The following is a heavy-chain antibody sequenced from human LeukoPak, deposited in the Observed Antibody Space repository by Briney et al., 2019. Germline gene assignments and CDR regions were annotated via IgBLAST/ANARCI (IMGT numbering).Heavy chain of an antibody. D-gene: IGHD3-3*01. Sequence: ASVKVSCKASGYTFTSYAMHWVRQAPGQRLEWMGWINAGNGNTKYSQKFQGRVTITRDTSASTAYMELSSLRSEDTAVYYCARDLGAIFGFLIPGQKAIDYWGQGALVTVSS. CDR2: INAGNGNT. CDR1: GYTFTSYA. J-gene: IGHJ4*02. CDR3: ARDLGAIFGFLIPGQKAIDY. V-gene: IGHV1-3*01.